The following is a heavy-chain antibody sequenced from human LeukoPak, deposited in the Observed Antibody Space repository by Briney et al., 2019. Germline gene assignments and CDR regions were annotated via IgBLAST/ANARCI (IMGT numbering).Heavy chain of an antibody. V-gene: IGHV4-59*01. CDR3: ARGYYCSGGSCYSPHFDY. J-gene: IGHJ4*02. Sequence: SETLSLTCTVSGGSISSYYWSWIRQPPGKGLEWIGYIYYSGNTNYNPSLKSRVTISVDTSKNQFSLKLSSVTAADTAVYYCARGYYCSGGSCYSPHFDYWGQGTLVTVSS. CDR2: IYYSGNT. CDR1: GGSISSYY. D-gene: IGHD2-15*01.